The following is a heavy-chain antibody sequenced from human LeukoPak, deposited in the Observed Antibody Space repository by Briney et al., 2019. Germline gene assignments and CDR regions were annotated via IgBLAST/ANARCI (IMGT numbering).Heavy chain of an antibody. CDR3: ARGQGLPVTTYYY. CDR1: GYTFTGYY. J-gene: IGHJ4*02. D-gene: IGHD4-17*01. Sequence: ASVKVSCKASGYTFTGYYMHWVRQAPGQGLECMGWINPNSGGTNYAQRFQGRVTMTRDTSISTAYMELSSLRSDDTAVYYCARGQGLPVTTYYYWGQGTLVTVSS. CDR2: INPNSGGT. V-gene: IGHV1-2*02.